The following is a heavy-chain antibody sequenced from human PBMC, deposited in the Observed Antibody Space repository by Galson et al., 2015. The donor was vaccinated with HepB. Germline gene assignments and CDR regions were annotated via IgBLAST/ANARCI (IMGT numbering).Heavy chain of an antibody. Sequence: SLRLSCAGSRFTIDDYAMHWVRQAPGKGLEWVSGISWTSGSIDYADSVKGRFTISRDNAKNSLYLQMNSLRAEDTALYYCAKDIEGRGSWYNGDAFDIWGQGTMVTVSS. CDR1: RFTIDDYA. J-gene: IGHJ3*02. D-gene: IGHD6-13*01. CDR2: ISWTSGSI. CDR3: AKDIEGRGSWYNGDAFDI. V-gene: IGHV3-9*01.